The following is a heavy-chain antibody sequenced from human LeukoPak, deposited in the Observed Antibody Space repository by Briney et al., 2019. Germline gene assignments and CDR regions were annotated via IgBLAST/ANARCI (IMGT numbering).Heavy chain of an antibody. J-gene: IGHJ3*02. Sequence: PGGSLGLSCAASGFTFSSYWMHWVRQAPGKGLGWVSRINSDGSSTSYADSVKGRFTISRDNAKNTLYLLMNSLSAEDTAVYYCARSQMVRGVPNYHAFDIWGQGTMVTVSS. CDR3: ARSQMVRGVPNYHAFDI. CDR2: INSDGSST. CDR1: GFTFSSYW. D-gene: IGHD3-10*01. V-gene: IGHV3-74*01.